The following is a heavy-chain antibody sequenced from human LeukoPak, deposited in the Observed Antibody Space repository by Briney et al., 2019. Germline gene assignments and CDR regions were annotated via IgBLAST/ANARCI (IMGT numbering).Heavy chain of an antibody. V-gene: IGHV3-74*01. J-gene: IGHJ3*02. Sequence: PGGSLRLSCAASGFTFKTYWMHWVRQAPGKGLVWVSHSNSDGSSTSYADSVRGRFTISRDNAKNTLYLQMNSLRAEDTAVYYCARDLKGPVHDVFDMWGQGTMVTVSS. D-gene: IGHD1-1*01. CDR3: ARDLKGPVHDVFDM. CDR1: GFTFKTYW. CDR2: SNSDGSST.